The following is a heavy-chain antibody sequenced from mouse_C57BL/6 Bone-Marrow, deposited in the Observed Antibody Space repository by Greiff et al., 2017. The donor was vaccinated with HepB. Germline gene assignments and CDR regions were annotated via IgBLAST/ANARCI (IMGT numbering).Heavy chain of an antibody. D-gene: IGHD1-1*01. V-gene: IGHV1-81*01. Sequence: QVQLQQSGAELARPGASVKLSCKASGYTFTSYGISWVKQRTGQGLEWIGEIYPRSGNTYYNEKFKGKATLTADKSSSTAYMELRSLTSEDSAVYFCARSLLLRYHYAMDYWGQGTSVTVSS. J-gene: IGHJ4*01. CDR3: ARSLLLRYHYAMDY. CDR1: GYTFTSYG. CDR2: IYPRSGNT.